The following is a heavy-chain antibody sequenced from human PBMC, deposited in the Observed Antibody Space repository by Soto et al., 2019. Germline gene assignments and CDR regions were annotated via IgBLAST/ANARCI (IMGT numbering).Heavy chain of an antibody. D-gene: IGHD6-13*01. J-gene: IGHJ4*02. Sequence: SETLSLTCTVSGGSISSGGYYWSWIRQHPGKGLEWIGYIYYSGSTYYNPSLKSRVTISVDTSKNQFSLKLSSVTAADTAVYYCARHIAAAGYDYWGQGTLVTVSS. CDR1: GGSISSGGYY. V-gene: IGHV4-39*01. CDR2: IYYSGST. CDR3: ARHIAAAGYDY.